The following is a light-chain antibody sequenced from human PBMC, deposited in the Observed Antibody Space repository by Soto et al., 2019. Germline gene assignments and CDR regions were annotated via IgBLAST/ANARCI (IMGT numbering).Light chain of an antibody. CDR1: QSVSSSY. Sequence: EILLTQSPGTLSLSPGERATLSCRASQSVSSSYLAWYQQKPGQAPRLLIYGASSRATGIPDRFSGSGSGKEFTLNISRLEPEYFAVYYCQQYGSSLWTFGQGTKV. V-gene: IGKV3-20*01. CDR2: GAS. J-gene: IGKJ1*01. CDR3: QQYGSSLWT.